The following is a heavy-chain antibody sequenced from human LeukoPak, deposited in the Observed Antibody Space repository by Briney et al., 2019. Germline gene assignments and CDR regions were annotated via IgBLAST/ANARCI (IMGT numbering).Heavy chain of an antibody. D-gene: IGHD2-15*01. CDR2: IRSKADGGTP. CDR1: GFSFGSYP. Sequence: TGGSLRLSCVVSGFSFGSYPMSWVRQAPGKGLEWVGHIRSKADGGTPDYIAPVKGRFTISRDDSKDTLYLQMNSLNTEDTAMYYCTTRSPARYCSDGACYSSADYWGQGTLVTVSS. J-gene: IGHJ4*02. V-gene: IGHV3-15*01. CDR3: TTRSPARYCSDGACYSSADY.